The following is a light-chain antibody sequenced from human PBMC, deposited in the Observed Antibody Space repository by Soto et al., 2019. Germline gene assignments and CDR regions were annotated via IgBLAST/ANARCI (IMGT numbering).Light chain of an antibody. J-gene: IGKJ1*01. V-gene: IGKV4-1*01. CDR1: SHTKAN. CDR2: WAS. Sequence: SHTKANLTWYQQKPGQPPKLIIYWASTRELGVPDRFSGSGSGTDFTLTISSLQAEDVAVYYCQQYYTTPRTFGHGTKVDIK. CDR3: QQYYTTPRT.